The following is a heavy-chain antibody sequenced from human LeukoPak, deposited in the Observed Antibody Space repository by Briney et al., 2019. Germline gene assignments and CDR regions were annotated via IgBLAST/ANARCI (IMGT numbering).Heavy chain of an antibody. CDR1: GGSISSYY. CDR2: IYTSGST. Sequence: PSEILSLTCTVSGGSISSYYWSWIRQPAGKGLEWIGRIYTSGSTNYNPSLKSRVTMSVDTSKNQFSLKLSSVTAADTAVYYCARDGADYYGSGSYSPSWGQGTLVTVSS. J-gene: IGHJ5*02. CDR3: ARDGADYYGSGSYSPS. D-gene: IGHD3-10*01. V-gene: IGHV4-4*07.